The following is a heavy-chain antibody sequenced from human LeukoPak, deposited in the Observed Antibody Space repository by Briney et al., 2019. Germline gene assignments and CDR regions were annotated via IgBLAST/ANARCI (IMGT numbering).Heavy chain of an antibody. Sequence: GGSLRLSCAASGFTFSDYYMSWIRQAPGKGLEWVSYISSSGSTIYYADSVKGRFTISRDNAKNSLYLQMNSLRAEDTAVYYCASQMGGYSYGYDGMDVWGQGTMVTVSS. CDR2: ISSSGSTI. CDR3: ASQMGGYSYGYDGMDV. D-gene: IGHD5-18*01. CDR1: GFTFSDYY. J-gene: IGHJ6*02. V-gene: IGHV3-11*01.